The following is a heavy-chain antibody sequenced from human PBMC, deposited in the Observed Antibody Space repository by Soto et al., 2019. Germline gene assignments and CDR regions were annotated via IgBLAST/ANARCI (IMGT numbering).Heavy chain of an antibody. D-gene: IGHD3-3*01. CDR2: VYHTGRT. CDR3: ARDFAYFDS. V-gene: IGHV4-61*01. CDR1: GGSFKSGSYS. Sequence: SETLSLTCTVSGGSFKSGSYSWSWIRQSPGKGLEWIGYVYHTGRTSYNPSLKSRVSISMDTSKNQFSLNLDSLTAADTAVYFCARDFAYFDSWGQGTLVTVSS. J-gene: IGHJ4*02.